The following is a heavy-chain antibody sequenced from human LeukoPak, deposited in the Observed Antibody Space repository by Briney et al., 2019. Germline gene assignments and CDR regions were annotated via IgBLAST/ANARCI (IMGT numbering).Heavy chain of an antibody. V-gene: IGHV3-23*01. Sequence: GGSLRLSCAASGFTFSSYAMSWARQAPGKGLEWVSAISGSGGSTYYADSVKGRFTISRDNSKNTLYLQMNSLRAEDTAVYYCAKGGRFLEWLLYDAFDIWGQGTMVTVSS. J-gene: IGHJ3*02. CDR1: GFTFSSYA. CDR2: ISGSGGST. D-gene: IGHD3-3*01. CDR3: AKGGRFLEWLLYDAFDI.